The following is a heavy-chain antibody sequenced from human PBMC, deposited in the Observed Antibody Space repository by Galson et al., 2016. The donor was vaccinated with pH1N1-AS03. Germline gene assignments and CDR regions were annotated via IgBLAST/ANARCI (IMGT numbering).Heavy chain of an antibody. CDR2: ISYSGST. V-gene: IGHV4-61*01. CDR1: ISGSYY. D-gene: IGHD3-3*02. CDR3: SSTPYYPFWSGYYPDS. J-gene: IGHJ4*02. Sequence: ISGSYYWSWIRQPPGERLEWIGYISYSGSTNYNPSLKSRVTISVDTSNNQFSLRLSSVTAADTAVYFCSSTPYYPFWSGYYPDSWGRGTLVTVSS.